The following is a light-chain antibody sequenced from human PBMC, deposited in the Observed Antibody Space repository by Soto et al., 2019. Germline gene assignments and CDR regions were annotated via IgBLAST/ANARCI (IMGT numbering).Light chain of an antibody. CDR3: QHYNDYSYT. Sequence: DIQMTQSPSTLSASVGHRVAITCRASQSVSGWLAWYQQKPGKVPKLLIYQASTLEDGVPSRFSGSGSGTEFTLTISSLQPDDSATYYCQHYNDYSYTFGPGTNLEIK. V-gene: IGKV1-5*03. J-gene: IGKJ2*01. CDR2: QAS. CDR1: QSVSGW.